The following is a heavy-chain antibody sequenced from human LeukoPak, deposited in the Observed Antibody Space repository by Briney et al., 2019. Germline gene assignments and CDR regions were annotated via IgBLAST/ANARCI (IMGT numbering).Heavy chain of an antibody. Sequence: GASVRVSCKTSGYTFTNYFIHWVRQAPGQRLEWMGWINAGNGNTKYSQKFQGRVTITRDTSASTAYMELSSLRSEDTAVYYCARALLWFGEGGYFDYWGQGTLVTVSS. V-gene: IGHV1-3*01. J-gene: IGHJ4*02. CDR2: INAGNGNT. CDR1: GYTFTNYF. CDR3: ARALLWFGEGGYFDY. D-gene: IGHD3-10*01.